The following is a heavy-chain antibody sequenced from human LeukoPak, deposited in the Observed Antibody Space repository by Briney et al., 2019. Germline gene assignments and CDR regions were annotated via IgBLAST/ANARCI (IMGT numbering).Heavy chain of an antibody. CDR2: ISSSGSTI. CDR3: ARVHVVVVAATPTDAFDI. D-gene: IGHD2-15*01. Sequence: GGPLRLSCAASGFTFSSYEMNWVRQAPGKGLEWVSYISSSGSTIYYADSGKGRFTISRDNAKNSLYLQMNSLRAEDTAVYYCARVHVVVVAATPTDAFDIWGQGTMVTVSS. V-gene: IGHV3-48*03. J-gene: IGHJ3*02. CDR1: GFTFSSYE.